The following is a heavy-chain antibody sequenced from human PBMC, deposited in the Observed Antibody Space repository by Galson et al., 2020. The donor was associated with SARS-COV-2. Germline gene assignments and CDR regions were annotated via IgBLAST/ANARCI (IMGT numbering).Heavy chain of an antibody. Sequence: ASETLSLTCTVSGNSISRSYYYWTWVRQRTGKGLEWIGDIFYSGNSYYNPSHKSRVMMSVQTSQNQFSLRLNSVTAADTATYYCARNRVERDSGAEATGYLYIMDVWGQGATVTVSS. CDR2: IFYSGNS. D-gene: IGHD1-1*01. CDR1: GNSISRSYYY. CDR3: ARNRVERDSGAEATGYLYIMDV. J-gene: IGHJ6*02. V-gene: IGHV4-31*03.